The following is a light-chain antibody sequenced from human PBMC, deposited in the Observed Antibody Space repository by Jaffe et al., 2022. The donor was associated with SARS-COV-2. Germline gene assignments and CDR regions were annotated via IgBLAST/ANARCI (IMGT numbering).Light chain of an antibody. CDR1: QSISTS. J-gene: IGKJ1*01. CDR3: QQTSSTPRT. CDR2: ATS. V-gene: IGKV1-39*01. Sequence: DIQMTQSPSSLSASVGDRVSIACRASQSISTSLNWYQQKPGKAPKLLIFATSNLKGDVPSRFSGSGSGTYFTLTISSLQPEDFAIYYCQQTSSTPRTFGQGTMVEMK.